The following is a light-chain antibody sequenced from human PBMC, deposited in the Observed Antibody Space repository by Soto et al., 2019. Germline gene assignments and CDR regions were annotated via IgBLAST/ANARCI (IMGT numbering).Light chain of an antibody. CDR2: SNN. J-gene: IGLJ3*02. Sequence: QSVLTQPPSASGTPGQRVIISCSGSSSNLGSNTANWYQQFPGTAPKVVIYSNNQRPSRVPDRFSGSKSGTSASLAISGLQSEDEADYYCAAWDDSLNGGVFGGGTKLTVL. CDR1: SSNLGSNT. V-gene: IGLV1-44*01. CDR3: AAWDDSLNGGV.